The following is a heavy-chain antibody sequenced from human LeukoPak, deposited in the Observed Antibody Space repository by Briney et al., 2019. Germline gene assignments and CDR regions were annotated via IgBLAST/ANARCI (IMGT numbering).Heavy chain of an antibody. CDR2: ITDSGGST. D-gene: IGHD2-15*01. V-gene: IGHV3-23*01. CDR3: AKVRGRVVAPDFGYYFDY. Sequence: VGSLRLSCAASGFTFNTYAMSWVRQAPGKGLEGVSAITDSGGSTSYADAVRGRFTISRDNSRNTLYLQMTSPRADDTAVYYCAKVRGRVVAPDFGYYFDYWGQGTLVTVSS. J-gene: IGHJ4*02. CDR1: GFTFNTYA.